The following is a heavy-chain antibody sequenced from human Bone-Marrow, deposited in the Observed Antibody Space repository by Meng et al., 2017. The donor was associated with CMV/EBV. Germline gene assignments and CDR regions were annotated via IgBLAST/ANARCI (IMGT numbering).Heavy chain of an antibody. V-gene: IGHV3-73*01. J-gene: IGHJ6*02. Sequence: GESLKISCAASGFTFSGSAMHWVRQASGKGLEWVGRIRSKANNYATAYAASVKGRFTIYRDDSENTAFLQMNSLKTEDTAVYYCTRLEARDYYYGMDVWGQGTTVTVSS. CDR3: TRLEARDYYYGMDV. CDR2: IRSKANNYAT. CDR1: GFTFSGSA.